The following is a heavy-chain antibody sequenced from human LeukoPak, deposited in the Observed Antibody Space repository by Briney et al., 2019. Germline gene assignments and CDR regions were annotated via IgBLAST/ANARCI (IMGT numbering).Heavy chain of an antibody. V-gene: IGHV3-30*02. CDR2: IRYDGSNK. CDR1: GFTFSSYG. J-gene: IGHJ1*01. D-gene: IGHD3-22*01. CDR3: AKGGNYYDSSGYYYRGYFQH. Sequence: GGSLRLSCAASGFTFSSYGMHWVRQAPGKGLEWVAFIRYDGSNKYYADSVKGRFTISRDNSKNTLYLQMNSLRVEDTAVYYCAKGGNYYDSSGYYYRGYFQHWGQGALVTVSS.